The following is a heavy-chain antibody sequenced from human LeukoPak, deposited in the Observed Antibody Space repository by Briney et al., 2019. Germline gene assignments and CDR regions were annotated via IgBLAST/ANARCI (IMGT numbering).Heavy chain of an antibody. D-gene: IGHD6-19*01. V-gene: IGHV3-21*01. CDR2: ISGSGDAT. Sequence: GGSLRLSCAASTFTFSGYAMSWVRQAPGKGLEWVSTISGSGDATYYADSVKGRFTISRDNAKNSLYLQMNSLRAEDTAVYYCARDRGRIAVVWGQGTLVTVSS. CDR3: ARDRGRIAVV. J-gene: IGHJ4*02. CDR1: TFTFSGYA.